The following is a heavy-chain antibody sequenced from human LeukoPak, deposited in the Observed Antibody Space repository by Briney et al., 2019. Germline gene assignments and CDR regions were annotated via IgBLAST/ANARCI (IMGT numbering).Heavy chain of an antibody. D-gene: IGHD1-26*01. V-gene: IGHV4-59*01. CDR2: IHFGGST. Sequence: SETLSLTCSVSRGSISSDSWTWIRQPPGKTLEWVGKIHFGGSTNYNPSLRGRVTISVDKSRKYFSLRLTSVTSADTAVYYCARDASGTFFNWGQGTLVSVSS. J-gene: IGHJ4*02. CDR3: ARDASGTFFN. CDR1: RGSISSDS.